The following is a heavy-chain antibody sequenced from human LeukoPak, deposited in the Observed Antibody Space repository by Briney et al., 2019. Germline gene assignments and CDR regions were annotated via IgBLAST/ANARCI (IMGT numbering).Heavy chain of an antibody. D-gene: IGHD1-26*01. CDR3: ASRGSISGRYDFDY. V-gene: IGHV1-18*01. CDR1: GYTFTSYG. Sequence: ASVKVSCKASGYTFTSYGISWVRQAPGQGLEWMGWISAYNGNTNYAQKLQGRVTMTTDTSTSTAYMELRSLRSDDTAVYYCASRGSISGRYDFDYWGQGTLVTVSS. J-gene: IGHJ4*02. CDR2: ISAYNGNT.